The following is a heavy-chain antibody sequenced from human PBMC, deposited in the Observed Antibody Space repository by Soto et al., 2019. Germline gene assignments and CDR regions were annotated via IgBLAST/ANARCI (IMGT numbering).Heavy chain of an antibody. CDR1: GYTFTSYA. V-gene: IGHV1-3*01. D-gene: IGHD6-13*01. J-gene: IGHJ5*02. CDR3: ARPSRTIAAAGSFIA. CDR2: INAGNGNT. Sequence: QVQLVQSGAEVKKPGASVKVSCKASGYTFTSYAMHWVRQAPGQRLEWMGWINAGNGNTKYSQRFQGRVTITRDTSASTAYMELSSLRSEDTAVYYCARPSRTIAAAGSFIAWGQGTLVTVSS.